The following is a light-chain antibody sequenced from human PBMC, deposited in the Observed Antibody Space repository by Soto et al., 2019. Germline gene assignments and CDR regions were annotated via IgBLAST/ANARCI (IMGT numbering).Light chain of an antibody. J-gene: IGKJ1*01. Sequence: DIQMTQSPATVSASVGDRVTITCRSSQNRNYWLAWYQQRPGSAPKLLICDVSTLQSGVPSRFSGSHSGTYFTLTIIPLQHDDFATYYCQHYAFVSHTFGQETKVDVK. CDR2: DVS. CDR1: QNRNYW. V-gene: IGKV1-5*01. CDR3: QHYAFVSHT.